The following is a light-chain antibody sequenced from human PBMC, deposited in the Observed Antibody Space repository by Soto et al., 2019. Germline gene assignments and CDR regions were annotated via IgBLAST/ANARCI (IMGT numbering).Light chain of an antibody. CDR1: QSISSW. CDR2: KAS. CDR3: QKYNSYPLT. V-gene: IGKV1-5*03. Sequence: DIQMPQDPSTLPASVGDRVTITCRASQSISSWLARYQQKPGKAPKLRIYKASSLESGVPSRFSGSGPGTESTLTITSRQPDDFATYYCQKYNSYPLTFGGGTKVAIK. J-gene: IGKJ4*01.